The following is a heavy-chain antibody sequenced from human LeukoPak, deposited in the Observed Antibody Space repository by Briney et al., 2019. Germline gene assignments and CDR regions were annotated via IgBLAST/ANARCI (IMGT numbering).Heavy chain of an antibody. Sequence: ASVKVSCKASGGTFSSYAISWVRQAPGQGLEWMGGIIPIFGTANYAQKFQGRVTITADKSTSTAYMELSSLRSEDTAMYYCARGVVPAAIGYFDYWGQGTLVTVSS. J-gene: IGHJ4*02. V-gene: IGHV1-69*06. CDR1: GGTFSSYA. D-gene: IGHD2-2*01. CDR2: IIPIFGTA. CDR3: ARGVVPAAIGYFDY.